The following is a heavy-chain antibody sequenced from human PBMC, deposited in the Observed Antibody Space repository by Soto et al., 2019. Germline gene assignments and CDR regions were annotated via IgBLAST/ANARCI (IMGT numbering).Heavy chain of an antibody. V-gene: IGHV3-13*04. CDR2: IGTAADT. Sequence: EVRLVESGGGLVQPGGSLRLSCATSGFTFSLYDMYWVRQATGKSLEWVSAIGTAADTYYPGSVQGRFIISRDNANSFLNLQMNSLRAGDTAVYYCVRSRGGEYFGEQLSWGQGTLVTVSS. CDR1: GFTFSLYD. D-gene: IGHD3-10*01. J-gene: IGHJ4*02. CDR3: VRSRGGEYFGEQLS.